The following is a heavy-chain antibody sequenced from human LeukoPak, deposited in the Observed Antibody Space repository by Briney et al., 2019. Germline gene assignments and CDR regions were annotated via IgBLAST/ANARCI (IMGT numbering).Heavy chain of an antibody. D-gene: IGHD2-2*01. CDR3: AKEGIPGRGLSWFDP. J-gene: IGHJ5*02. CDR1: GFTFSSYA. Sequence: GGSLRLSCAASGFTFSSYAMSWVRQAPGKGLEWVSAISGSGGSTYYADSVKGRFTISRDNSKNTLYLQMSSLRAEDTAVYYCAKEGIPGRGLSWFDPWGQGTLSPSPQ. V-gene: IGHV3-23*01. CDR2: ISGSGGST.